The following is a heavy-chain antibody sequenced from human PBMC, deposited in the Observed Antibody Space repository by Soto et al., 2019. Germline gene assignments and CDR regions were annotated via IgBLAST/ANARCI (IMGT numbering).Heavy chain of an antibody. Sequence: QVQLVESGGGVVQPGRSLRLSCAASGFTFSSYGMHWVRQAPGKGLEWVAVISYDGSNKYYADSVKGRFTISRANSKNTLHLQMNSLRAEDTAVYYCAKGLHQLLPRGGTTFDYWGQGTLVTVSS. CDR3: AKGLHQLLPRGGTTFDY. J-gene: IGHJ4*02. CDR1: GFTFSSYG. CDR2: ISYDGSNK. V-gene: IGHV3-30*18. D-gene: IGHD2-2*01.